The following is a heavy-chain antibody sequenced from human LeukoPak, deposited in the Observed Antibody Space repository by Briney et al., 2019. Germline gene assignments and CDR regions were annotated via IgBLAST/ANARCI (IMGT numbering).Heavy chain of an antibody. Sequence: SETLSLTCTVSGGSISSYYWSWIRQPPGKGLEWIGYIYYSGSTNYNPSLKSRVTISVDTSKNQFSLKLSSVTAADTAVYYCARGGLRLHHYDFWSGTHYYFDYGGQGTLVTVSS. J-gene: IGHJ4*02. CDR1: GGSISSYY. CDR3: ARGGLRLHHYDFWSGTHYYFDY. D-gene: IGHD3-3*01. CDR2: IYYSGST. V-gene: IGHV4-59*01.